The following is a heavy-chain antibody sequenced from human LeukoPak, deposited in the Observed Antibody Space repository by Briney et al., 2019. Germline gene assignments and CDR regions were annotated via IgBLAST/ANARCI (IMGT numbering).Heavy chain of an antibody. CDR2: ISYDGSNK. CDR3: AKDEPSL. J-gene: IGHJ4*02. Sequence: PGGSLRLSCAASGFTFSSYAMHWVRQAPGKGLEWVAVISYDGSNKYYADSVKGRFTISRDNSKNTLYLQMNSLRAEDTAVYYCAKDEPSLWGQGTLVTVSS. V-gene: IGHV3-30-3*01. CDR1: GFTFSSYA.